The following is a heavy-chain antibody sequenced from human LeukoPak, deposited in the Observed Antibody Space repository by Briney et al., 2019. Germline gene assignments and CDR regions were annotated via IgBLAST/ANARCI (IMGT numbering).Heavy chain of an antibody. CDR1: GGSISSSNW. D-gene: IGHD2-2*01. Sequence: PSGTLSLTCAVSGGSISSSNWWSWVRQPPGKGLEWIGEIYHSGSTNYNPSLKSRVTISVDKSKNQLSLKLSSVTAADTAVYYCATGGYCSSGSCYHFFDYWGQGTLVTVSS. CDR3: ATGGYCSSGSCYHFFDY. CDR2: IYHSGST. V-gene: IGHV4-4*02. J-gene: IGHJ4*02.